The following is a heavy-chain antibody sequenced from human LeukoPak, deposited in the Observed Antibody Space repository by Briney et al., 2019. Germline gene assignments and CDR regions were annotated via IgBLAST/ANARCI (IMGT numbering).Heavy chain of an antibody. CDR2: ISAYNGKT. V-gene: IGHV1-18*01. CDR3: ARDVDSRSWFAN. D-gene: IGHD6-13*01. Sequence: ASVKVSCKTSGYTFTSYGISWVRQAPGQALEGMGWISAYNGKTNFAQKFQGRVTMTTDTSTSTAYMVLRSLRSDDTAVYYCARDVDSRSWFANWGQGTLVTVTS. CDR1: GYTFTSYG. J-gene: IGHJ5*02.